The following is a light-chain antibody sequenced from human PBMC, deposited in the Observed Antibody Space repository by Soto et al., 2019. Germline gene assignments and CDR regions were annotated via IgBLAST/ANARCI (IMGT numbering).Light chain of an antibody. J-gene: IGKJ2*01. Sequence: ELLLTQSPRTLSLSPGEGATLSCRASLGLGSSYLAWYQQKPGQAPRLLIYGTSRRATGIPDRFSGSGSGTGFTLTISRLEPDDFAVSYCQHYDGSPYTFGQVTQLEIK. CDR3: QHYDGSPYT. V-gene: IGKV3-20*01. CDR2: GTS. CDR1: LGLGSSY.